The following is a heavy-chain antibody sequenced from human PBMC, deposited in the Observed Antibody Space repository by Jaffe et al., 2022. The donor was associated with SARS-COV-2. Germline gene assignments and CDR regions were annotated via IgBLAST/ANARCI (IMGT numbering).Heavy chain of an antibody. CDR3: ARSGYYDSSTYYGD. V-gene: IGHV4-38-2*02. D-gene: IGHD3-22*01. J-gene: IGHJ4*02. Sequence: QVQLQESGPGLVKPSDTLSLTCTVSGYSISGGHYWGWIRQPPEKGLEWIGSIYHSGTTYNNPSLKSRVAISVDTSKNQFSLKLSSVTAADTAVYYCARSGYYDSSTYYGDWGQGTLVTVSS. CDR2: IYHSGTT. CDR1: GYSISGGHY.